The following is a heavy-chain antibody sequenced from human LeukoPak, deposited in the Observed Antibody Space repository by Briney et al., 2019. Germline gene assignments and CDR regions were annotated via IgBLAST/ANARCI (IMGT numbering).Heavy chain of an antibody. CDR3: ARDGGFLVRGVFDY. V-gene: IGHV4-38-2*02. Sequence: SETLSLTCTVSGYSISSDYYWGWVRQPPGKGLEWIGYIYYSGSTNYNPSLKSRVTISVDTSKNQFSLKLSSVTAADTAVYYCARDGGFLVRGVFDYWGQGTLVTVSS. CDR1: GYSISSDYY. J-gene: IGHJ4*02. CDR2: IYYSGST. D-gene: IGHD3-10*01.